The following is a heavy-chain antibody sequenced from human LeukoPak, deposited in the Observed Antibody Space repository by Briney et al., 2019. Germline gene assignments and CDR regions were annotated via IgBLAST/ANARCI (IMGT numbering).Heavy chain of an antibody. CDR1: GFTFSDAW. V-gene: IGHV3-15*01. J-gene: IGHJ4*02. Sequence: SGGSLRLSCTASGFTFSDAWMSWVRQAPGKGLEWVGRIKSKTDGGTTDYAAPVKGRFTISRDDSENTLYLQMNSLQTDDTAMYYCAYQGSWDQCFDYWGQGTLVTVSS. CDR2: IKSKTDGGTT. CDR3: AYQGSWDQCFDY. D-gene: IGHD1-26*01.